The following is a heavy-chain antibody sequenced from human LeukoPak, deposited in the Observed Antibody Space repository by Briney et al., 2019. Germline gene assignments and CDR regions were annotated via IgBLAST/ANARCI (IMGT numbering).Heavy chain of an antibody. J-gene: IGHJ4*02. CDR2: IYYRGNT. Sequence: SETLSLTCTVPGGSISRSQYYSGWIRQPPGNGLEWLGTIYYRGNTFYNPSLKSRLTISVDTSKTQFSLKLSSVIAADMAVYYCARHEHKAVAGDNWGQGIRVTVSS. V-gene: IGHV4-39*01. D-gene: IGHD6-19*01. CDR1: GGSISRSQYY. CDR3: ARHEHKAVAGDN.